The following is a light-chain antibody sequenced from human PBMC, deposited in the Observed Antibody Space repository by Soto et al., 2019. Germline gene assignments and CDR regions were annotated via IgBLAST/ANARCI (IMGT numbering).Light chain of an antibody. J-gene: IGKJ1*01. CDR3: QQSYSTLWT. V-gene: IGKV1-39*01. Sequence: DIQMTQSPSSLSASVGDRVTITCRASQSISSYLNWYQQKPGKAPKLLIYAASSLQSGVPSRLSGSGSGTDFTLTISSLQPEDFATYYCQQSYSTLWTLGQGTKVEIK. CDR1: QSISSY. CDR2: AAS.